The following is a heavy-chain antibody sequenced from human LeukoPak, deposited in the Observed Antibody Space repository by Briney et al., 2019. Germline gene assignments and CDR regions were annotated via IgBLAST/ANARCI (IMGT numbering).Heavy chain of an antibody. CDR3: AKDLYGDYDNDY. CDR2: ISGSGSIT. CDR1: GFTVSSNY. Sequence: PGGSLRLSCAASGFTVSSNYMSWVRQAPGKGLEWVSGISGSGSITYYADSVKGRFTISRDNSKNTLYLQMNSLRAEDTAVYYCAKDLYGDYDNDYWGQGTLVTVSS. J-gene: IGHJ4*02. D-gene: IGHD4-17*01. V-gene: IGHV3-23*01.